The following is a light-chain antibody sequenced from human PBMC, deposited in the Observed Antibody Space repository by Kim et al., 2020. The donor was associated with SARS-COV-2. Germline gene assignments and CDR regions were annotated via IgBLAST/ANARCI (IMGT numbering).Light chain of an antibody. CDR3: QIWDSSTYV. Sequence: LARGQQARVTCAGNNIGSKNVHGYQQKPGQAPVVVIYRDTDRPSGIPERFSGSNSGNTATLTISRAQAGDEADYYCQIWDSSTYVFGTGTKVTVL. J-gene: IGLJ1*01. CDR2: RDT. V-gene: IGLV3-9*01. CDR1: NIGSKN.